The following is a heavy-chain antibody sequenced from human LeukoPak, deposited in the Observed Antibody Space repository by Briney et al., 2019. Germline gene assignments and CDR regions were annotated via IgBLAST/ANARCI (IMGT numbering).Heavy chain of an antibody. Sequence: PSETPSLTCTVSGGSICSSSYYWSWIRQPAGKGLEWIGRIYTSGSTNYNPSLKSRVTISVNTSKNQFSLKLSSVTAADMAVYYCARAGGYCSSTSCYLGSWFDPWGQGTLVTVSS. CDR1: GGSICSSSYY. CDR3: ARAGGYCSSTSCYLGSWFDP. CDR2: IYTSGST. J-gene: IGHJ5*02. V-gene: IGHV4-61*02. D-gene: IGHD2-2*01.